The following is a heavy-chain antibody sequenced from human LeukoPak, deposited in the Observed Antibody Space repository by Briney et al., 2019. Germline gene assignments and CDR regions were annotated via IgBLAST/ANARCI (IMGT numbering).Heavy chain of an antibody. V-gene: IGHV1-69*13. CDR3: ARSFRYCSGGSCYAEPANFDY. CDR1: GDTFSSYA. J-gene: IGHJ4*02. Sequence: ASVKVSCKASGDTFSSYAISWVRQAPGQGLEWMGGIIPIFGTANYAQKFQGRVTITADESTSTAYMELSSLRSEDTAVYYCARSFRYCSGGSCYAEPANFDYWGQGTLVTVSS. D-gene: IGHD2-15*01. CDR2: IIPIFGTA.